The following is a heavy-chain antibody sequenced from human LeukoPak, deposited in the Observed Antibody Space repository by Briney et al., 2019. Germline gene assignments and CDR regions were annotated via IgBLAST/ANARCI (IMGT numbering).Heavy chain of an antibody. J-gene: IGHJ3*02. CDR2: INPSGGST. D-gene: IGHD2-21*01. V-gene: IGHV1-46*01. CDR3: ARTVEIAKKAGAFDI. Sequence: ASVKVSCKASGYTFTSYYMHWVRQAPGQGLEWMGIINPSGGSTSYAQKFQGRVTMTRDMSTSTVHMELSSLRSEDTAVYYCARTVEIAKKAGAFDIWGQGTMVTVSS. CDR1: GYTFTSYY.